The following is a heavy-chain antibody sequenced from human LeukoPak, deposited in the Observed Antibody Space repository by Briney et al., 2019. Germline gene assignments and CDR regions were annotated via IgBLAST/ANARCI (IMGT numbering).Heavy chain of an antibody. Sequence: SETLSLTCAVYGGSFSGYYWSWIRQPPGKGLEWIGTIYHSGSTYYNPSLKSRVTISVDTSRNQFSLKLSSVTAADTAVYYCARYDVWGSYRAFDYWGQGTLVTVFS. CDR3: ARYDVWGSYRAFDY. J-gene: IGHJ4*02. CDR1: GGSFSGYY. V-gene: IGHV4-34*01. CDR2: IYHSGST. D-gene: IGHD3-16*02.